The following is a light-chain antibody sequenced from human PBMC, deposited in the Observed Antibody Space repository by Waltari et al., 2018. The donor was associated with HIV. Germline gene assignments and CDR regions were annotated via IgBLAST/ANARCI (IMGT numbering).Light chain of an antibody. CDR2: RNK. V-gene: IGLV1-47*01. CDR3: AAWDDRWTSVV. J-gene: IGLJ2*01. CDR1: TSNIGRNA. Sequence: QSVPTQPPSASGTPGQTVTISCSGSTSNIGRNAVYWYHQFPGTAPRLVINRNKRRPSGFPDGFSGSKSGTSASMTISWLRSDDEAEYYCAAWDDRWTSVVFGGGTKLTVL.